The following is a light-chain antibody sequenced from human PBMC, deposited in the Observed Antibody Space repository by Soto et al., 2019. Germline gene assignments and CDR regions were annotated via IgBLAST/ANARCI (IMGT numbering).Light chain of an antibody. V-gene: IGKV3-20*01. CDR3: QQYGSSGA. Sequence: EIVLAPSTGTLSLSPGERATLSCRASQSVSNNYLAWYQQKPGQAPRLLIYGASNRATGIPDRFSGSGSGTDFTLTISRLEPEDFAVYYCQQYGSSGAFGQGTKVDIK. J-gene: IGKJ1*01. CDR1: QSVSNNY. CDR2: GAS.